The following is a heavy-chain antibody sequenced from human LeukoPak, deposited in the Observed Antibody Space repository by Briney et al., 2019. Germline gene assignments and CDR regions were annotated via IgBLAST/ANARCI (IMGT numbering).Heavy chain of an antibody. Sequence: SETLSLTCTVSGGSISSYYWSWIRQPPGKGLEWIGYIYYSGSTNYNPSLKSRVTISVDTSKNQFSLKLSSVTAADTAVYYCARRKQWLDDAFDIWGQGTMVTVSS. J-gene: IGHJ3*02. CDR2: IYYSGST. CDR1: GGSISSYY. CDR3: ARRKQWLDDAFDI. V-gene: IGHV4-59*08. D-gene: IGHD6-19*01.